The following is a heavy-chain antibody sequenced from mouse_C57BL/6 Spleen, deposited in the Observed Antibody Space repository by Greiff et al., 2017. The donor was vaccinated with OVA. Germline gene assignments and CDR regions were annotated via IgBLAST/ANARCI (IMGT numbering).Heavy chain of an antibody. V-gene: IGHV1-26*01. CDR2: INPNNGGT. Sequence: EVQLQQSGPELVKPGASVKISCKASGYTFTDYYMNWVKQSHGKSLEWIGDINPNNGGTSYNQKFKGKATLTVDKSSRPAYMELRSLTSADSAVYYCATPQLGREGGGYFDVWGTGTTVTVSS. CDR1: GYTFTDYY. J-gene: IGHJ1*03. D-gene: IGHD4-1*02. CDR3: ATPQLGREGGGYFDV.